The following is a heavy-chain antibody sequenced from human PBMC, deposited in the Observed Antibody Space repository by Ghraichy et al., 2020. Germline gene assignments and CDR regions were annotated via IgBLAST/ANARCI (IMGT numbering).Heavy chain of an antibody. J-gene: IGHJ6*02. Sequence: SVKVSCKASGGTFSSYAVSWVRQAPGQGLEWVGGIIPFFTRVNYAQRFQGRVTITADESTSTAYMELSGLRSEDTAIYYCARVEWEVPPVYWHYALDVWGQGTTVTDS. D-gene: IGHD1-26*01. CDR3: ARVEWEVPPVYWHYALDV. CDR1: GGTFSSYA. V-gene: IGHV1-69*13. CDR2: IIPFFTRV.